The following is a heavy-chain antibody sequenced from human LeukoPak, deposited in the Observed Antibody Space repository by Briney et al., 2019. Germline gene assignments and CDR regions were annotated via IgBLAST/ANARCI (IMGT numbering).Heavy chain of an antibody. CDR2: ISYDGSNK. Sequence: GGSLRLSCAASGFTFSSYAMHWVRQAPGKGLEWVAVISYDGSNKYYADSVKGRFTISRDNSKNTPYLQMNSLRAEDTAVYYCARDGNVVVTAILWLATDWGQGTLVTVSS. CDR3: ARDGNVVVTAILWLATD. J-gene: IGHJ4*02. D-gene: IGHD2-21*02. CDR1: GFTFSSYA. V-gene: IGHV3-30-3*01.